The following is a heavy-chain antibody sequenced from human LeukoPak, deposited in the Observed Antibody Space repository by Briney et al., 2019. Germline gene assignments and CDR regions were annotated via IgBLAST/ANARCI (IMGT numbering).Heavy chain of an antibody. V-gene: IGHV4-59*01. CDR2: IYYSGTT. CDR3: ARGVYTAAAQYGY. CDR1: GGSISSYY. D-gene: IGHD6-13*01. J-gene: IGHJ4*02. Sequence: SETLSLTCTVSGGSISSYYWSWIRQPPGKGLEWMGYIYYSGTTNYNPSLKSRVPISVATSKNQFSLKLSSVTAADTAVYYCARGVYTAAAQYGYWGQGTLVTVSS.